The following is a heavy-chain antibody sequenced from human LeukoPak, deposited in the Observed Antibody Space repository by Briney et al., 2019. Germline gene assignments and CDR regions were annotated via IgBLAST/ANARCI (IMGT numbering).Heavy chain of an antibody. CDR2: IYYSGST. Sequence: SETLSLTCTVSGGSISSYYWSWIRQPPGKGLEWIGYIYYSGSTNYNPSLKSRVTISVDTSKNQFSLKVTSVTAADTAVYYCARHQLRGFLDDNWGQGTLVTVSS. D-gene: IGHD3-10*01. CDR1: GGSISSYY. V-gene: IGHV4-59*08. J-gene: IGHJ4*02. CDR3: ARHQLRGFLDDN.